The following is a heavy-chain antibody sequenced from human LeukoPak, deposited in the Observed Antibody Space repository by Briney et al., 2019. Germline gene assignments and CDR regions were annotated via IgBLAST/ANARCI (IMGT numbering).Heavy chain of an antibody. CDR3: ATNIVVVPAVDAFDI. Sequence: GGSLRLSCAASGFTFSSYGMHWVRQAPGKGLEWVAFIRYDGSNKYYADSVKGRFTISRDNSKNTLYLQMNSLRAEDTAVYYCATNIVVVPAVDAFDIWGQGTMVTVSS. D-gene: IGHD2-2*01. CDR2: IRYDGSNK. J-gene: IGHJ3*02. CDR1: GFTFSSYG. V-gene: IGHV3-30*02.